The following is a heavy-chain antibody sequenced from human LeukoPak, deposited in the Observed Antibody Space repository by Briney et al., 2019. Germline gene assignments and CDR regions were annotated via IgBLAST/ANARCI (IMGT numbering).Heavy chain of an antibody. CDR3: ARDRRCSSTSCYNWFDP. Sequence: ASVNVSCKASGGTFSSYAISWVRRAPGQGLEWMGGIIPIFGTANYAQKFQGRVTITADESTSTAYMELSSLRSEDTAVYYCARDRRCSSTSCYNWFDPWGQGTLVTVSS. D-gene: IGHD2-2*01. V-gene: IGHV1-69*01. J-gene: IGHJ5*02. CDR1: GGTFSSYA. CDR2: IIPIFGTA.